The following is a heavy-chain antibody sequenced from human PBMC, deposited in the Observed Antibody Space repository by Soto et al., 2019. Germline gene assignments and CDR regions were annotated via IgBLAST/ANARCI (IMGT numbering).Heavy chain of an antibody. D-gene: IGHD4-17*01. J-gene: IGHJ4*02. CDR2: ISGSGGST. V-gene: IGHV3-23*01. Sequence: LSVWCGASEVPSISYAMSLVSKDPGKGLEWVSAISGSGGSTYYADSVKGRFTISRDNSKNTLYLQMNSLRAEDTAVYYCAKTSVYGDYVPFAYWGQGTPVPVSS. CDR1: EVPSISYA. CDR3: AKTSVYGDYVPFAY.